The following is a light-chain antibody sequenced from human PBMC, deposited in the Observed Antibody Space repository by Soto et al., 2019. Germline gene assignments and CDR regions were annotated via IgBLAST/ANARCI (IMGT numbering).Light chain of an antibody. CDR2: GAS. Sequence: EIVLTQSPGTLSLSPGERATLSCRTSESVTSTYLAWYQQKPGQPPRLLIYGASSRATGIPDRFSGSGSGTDFTLPISRLEPEDFAVYYCQLFGSSPRYTFGQWTKMEIK. J-gene: IGKJ2*01. CDR1: ESVTSTY. V-gene: IGKV3-20*01. CDR3: QLFGSSPRYT.